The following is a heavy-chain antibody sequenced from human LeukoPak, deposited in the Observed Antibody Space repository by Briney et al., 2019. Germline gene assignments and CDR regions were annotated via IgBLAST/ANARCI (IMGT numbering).Heavy chain of an antibody. CDR1: GLIFSNYG. CDR2: IQYDGISK. J-gene: IGHJ4*02. V-gene: IGHV3-30*02. Sequence: GGSLRLSCAASGLIFSNYGMHWVRQAPGKGLEWVTFIQYDGISKYYADSVKGRFTISRDNSKNTLYLQMNSLRPEDTTVYYCVEEAGSVAGRFDHWGQGNMVTVSS. CDR3: VEEAGSVAGRFDH. D-gene: IGHD6-19*01.